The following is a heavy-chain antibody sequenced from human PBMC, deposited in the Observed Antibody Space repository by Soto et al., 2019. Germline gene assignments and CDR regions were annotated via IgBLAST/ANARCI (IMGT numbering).Heavy chain of an antibody. CDR3: ARDIGSWPEGDYYYGMDV. Sequence: QVQLQESGPGLVKPSQTLSLTCTVSGGSISSGDYYWSWIRQPPGKGLEWIGYIYYSGSTYYNPSLKSRVTITVDTSKNQFSLKLSSVTAADTAVYYCARDIGSWPEGDYYYGMDVWGQGTTVTVSS. D-gene: IGHD6-13*01. V-gene: IGHV4-30-4*01. CDR2: IYYSGST. J-gene: IGHJ6*02. CDR1: GGSISSGDYY.